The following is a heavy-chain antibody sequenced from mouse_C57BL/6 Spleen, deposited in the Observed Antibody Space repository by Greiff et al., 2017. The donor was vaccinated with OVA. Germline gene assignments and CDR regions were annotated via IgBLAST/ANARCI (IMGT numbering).Heavy chain of an antibody. CDR2: ISYSGST. Sequence: VQLKQSGPGMVKPSQSLSLTYTVTGYSITSGYDWHWIRHFPGNKLEWMGYISYSGSTNYNPSLKSRISITHDTSKNHFFLKLNSVTTEDTATYYCATLLGGGAWFAYWGQGTLVTVSA. CDR1: GYSITSGYD. CDR3: ATLLGGGAWFAY. D-gene: IGHD4-1*01. J-gene: IGHJ3*01. V-gene: IGHV3-1*01.